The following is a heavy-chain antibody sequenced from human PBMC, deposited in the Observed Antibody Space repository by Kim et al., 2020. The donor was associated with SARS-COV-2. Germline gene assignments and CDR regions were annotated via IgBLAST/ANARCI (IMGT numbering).Heavy chain of an antibody. CDR3: ARSSLPLLLPGYYFDY. CDR2: IIPIFGTA. Sequence: SVKVSCKASGGTFSSYAISWVRQAPGQGLEWMGGIIPIFGTANYAQKFQGRVTITADESTSTAYMELSSLRSEDTAVYYCARSSLPLLLPGYYFDYWGQGTLVTVSS. CDR1: GGTFSSYA. V-gene: IGHV1-69*13. D-gene: IGHD2-15*01. J-gene: IGHJ4*02.